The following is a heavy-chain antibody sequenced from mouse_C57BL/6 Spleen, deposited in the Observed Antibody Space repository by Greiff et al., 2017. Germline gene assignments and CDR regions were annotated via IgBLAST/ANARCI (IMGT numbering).Heavy chain of an antibody. D-gene: IGHD1-1*01. CDR3: ARRGAVAYFGC. CDR1: GYAFSSYW. CDR2: IDPGDGDT. J-gene: IGHJ2*01. Sequence: QVQLKQSGAELVKPGASVKISCKASGYAFSSYWMNWVKQRPGKGLEWIGQIDPGDGDTNYNGKFKGKATLTADKSSSTAYMQLSSLTSEDSAVYFCARRGAVAYFGCWGQGATLTVSS. V-gene: IGHV1-80*01.